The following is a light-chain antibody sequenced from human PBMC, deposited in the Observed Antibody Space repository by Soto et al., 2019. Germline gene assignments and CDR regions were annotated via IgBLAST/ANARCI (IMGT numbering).Light chain of an antibody. J-gene: IGKJ2*01. Sequence: EIVMTQSPATLSVSPGERATVSCRASQSVSSNLAWYQQKPGQAPRLLIYGASTRATGIPARFSGSVSGTEFTLTIGSLQSEDFAAYYCRQYNNWPRTFGQGTKLEIK. V-gene: IGKV3-15*01. CDR1: QSVSSN. CDR2: GAS. CDR3: RQYNNWPRT.